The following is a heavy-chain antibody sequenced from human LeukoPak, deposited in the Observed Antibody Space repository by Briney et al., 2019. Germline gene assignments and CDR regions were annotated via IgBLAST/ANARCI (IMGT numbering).Heavy chain of an antibody. CDR2: INIDERIT. CDR3: FREGGD. J-gene: IGHJ4*02. D-gene: IGHD3-10*01. V-gene: IGHV3-74*01. CDR1: GFTFSSYA. Sequence: GGSLRLSCAASGFTFSSYAMSWVRQAPGKGLVWVSYINIDERITGYAGSVKGRFTISRDNAKNTLYLQMNSLRAEDTAIYYCFREGGDWGQGTLVTVSS.